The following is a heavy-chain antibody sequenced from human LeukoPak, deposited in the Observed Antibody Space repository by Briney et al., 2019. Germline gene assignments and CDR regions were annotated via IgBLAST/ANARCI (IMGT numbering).Heavy chain of an antibody. CDR3: ARVLDGVGATRSFDY. J-gene: IGHJ4*02. V-gene: IGHV3-7*01. CDR2: IKQDGSER. CDR1: GLIFGDCW. Sequence: PGGSLRLSCVVSGLIFGDCWMSWVRQAPGKGLEWVANIKQDGSERYYVDSVKGRFTISRDNAKNSVYLQMNSLRADDTAVYYCARVLDGVGATRSFDYWGQGTLVTVSS. D-gene: IGHD1-26*01.